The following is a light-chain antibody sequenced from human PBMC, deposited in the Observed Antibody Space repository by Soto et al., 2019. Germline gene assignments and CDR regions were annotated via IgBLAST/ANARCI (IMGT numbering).Light chain of an antibody. J-gene: IGLJ1*01. V-gene: IGLV2-23*02. CDR2: EVS. Sequence: QLVLTQPASVSGSPGQSITISCTGTSSDVGSYNLVSWYQQHPGKAPKLMIYEVSKRPSGVSNRFSGSKSGNTASLTISGLQAEDEADYYCCSYAGSSTFSYVFGTGTKVTVL. CDR1: SSDVGSYNL. CDR3: CSYAGSSTFSYV.